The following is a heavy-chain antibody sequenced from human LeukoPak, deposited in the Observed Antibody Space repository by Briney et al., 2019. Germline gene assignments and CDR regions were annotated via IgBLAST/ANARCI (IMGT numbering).Heavy chain of an antibody. CDR3: AREVVSMIEVGYFDS. D-gene: IGHD3-22*01. CDR2: IYYSEYT. CDR1: GGSISSGGYY. Sequence: SETLSLTCNVSGGSISSGGYYWNWIRQHPGKGREWIGHIYYSEYTYYNPSLRSRVSISVDTSKNQFSLKLNSVSVADTAVYYCAREVVSMIEVGYFDSWGQGTLVTVSS. J-gene: IGHJ4*02. V-gene: IGHV4-31*03.